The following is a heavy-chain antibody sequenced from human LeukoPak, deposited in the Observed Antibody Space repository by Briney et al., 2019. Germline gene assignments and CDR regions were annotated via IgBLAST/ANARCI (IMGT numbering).Heavy chain of an antibody. V-gene: IGHV3-7*05. CDR3: AKAFRSCSSSSCYLNFDY. Sequence: PGGSLRLSCAASGFTLSSYWMSWVRQAPGKGLEWVANINRDGSEKYYVDSVKGRFTISRDNSENTLYLQMNSLRAEDTAVYYCAKAFRSCSSSSCYLNFDYWGQGTLVTVSS. J-gene: IGHJ4*02. D-gene: IGHD2-2*01. CDR2: INRDGSEK. CDR1: GFTLSSYW.